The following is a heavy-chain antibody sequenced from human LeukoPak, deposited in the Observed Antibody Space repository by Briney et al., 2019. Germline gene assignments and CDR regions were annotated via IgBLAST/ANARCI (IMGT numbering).Heavy chain of an antibody. J-gene: IGHJ4*02. CDR1: GYMFTTYG. V-gene: IGHV1-18*01. D-gene: IGHD2-21*01. CDR2: INTYNGNT. CDR3: AREVVLNAAYCVDDCSSAQLFDH. Sequence: ASVKVSCKASGYMFTTYGISWVRQAPGQGLEWMGWINTYNGNTNYPQRFQGRVTVTSDTSTTTAYLELTSLTSDDTAMYYCAREVVLNAAYCVDDCSSAQLFDHWGQGTLVTVSS.